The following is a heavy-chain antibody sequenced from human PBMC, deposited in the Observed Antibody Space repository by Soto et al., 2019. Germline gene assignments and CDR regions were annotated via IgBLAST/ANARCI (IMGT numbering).Heavy chain of an antibody. CDR3: ARDVGVTEGDNWFDP. J-gene: IGHJ5*02. V-gene: IGHV1-69*01. CDR2: IIPLFGTA. D-gene: IGHD2-21*01. Sequence: QVQLVQSGAEVKKPGSSVKVSCKASGGTFSSYAVSWVRQAPGQGLEWMGGIIPLFGTANYAQKFQGRVTITADESKGTAYMELNSLRSEDTAVYYCARDVGVTEGDNWFDPWGQGTLVTVSS. CDR1: GGTFSSYA.